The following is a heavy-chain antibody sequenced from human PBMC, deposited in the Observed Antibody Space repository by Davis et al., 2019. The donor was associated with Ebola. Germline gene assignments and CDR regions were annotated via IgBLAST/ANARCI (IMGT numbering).Heavy chain of an antibody. D-gene: IGHD4-17*01. Sequence: ASVKVSCKASGYTFTSYYMHWVRQAPGQGLEWMGIINPSGGSTSYAQKFQGRVTMTRDTSTNTVYMELSSLRSEDTAVYYCARVRRPYGDYGVLDYWGQGTLVTVSS. CDR3: ARVRRPYGDYGVLDY. J-gene: IGHJ4*02. CDR2: INPSGGST. CDR1: GYTFTSYY. V-gene: IGHV1-46*01.